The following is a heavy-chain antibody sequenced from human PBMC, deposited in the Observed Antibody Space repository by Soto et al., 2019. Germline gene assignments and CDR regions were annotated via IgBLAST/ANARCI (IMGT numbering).Heavy chain of an antibody. Sequence: EVQVVESGGGLVKPGGSLRLSCAASGFTFSSSDMNWVRQAPGKGLEWVSSIDTGTRHVYYADSVRDRFTISRDDAKNSLYLQMNSLRVEDTALYYCARRTVTTYHYFDYWGQGTLVTVSS. D-gene: IGHD4-17*01. CDR3: ARRTVTTYHYFDY. CDR2: IDTGTRHV. J-gene: IGHJ4*02. CDR1: GFTFSSSD. V-gene: IGHV3-21*01.